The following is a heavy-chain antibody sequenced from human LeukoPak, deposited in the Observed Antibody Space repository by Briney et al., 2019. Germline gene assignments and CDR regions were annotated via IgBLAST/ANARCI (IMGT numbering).Heavy chain of an antibody. Sequence: TLSLTCTVSGGSISSGGYYWSWIRQRPGKGLEWIGYIYYSGSTYYNPSLKSRVTISVDTSKNQFSLKLSSVTAADTAVYYCARGGSYGYSDYWGQGTLVTVSS. CDR2: IYYSGST. CDR3: ARGGSYGYSDY. D-gene: IGHD5-18*01. J-gene: IGHJ4*02. V-gene: IGHV4-31*03. CDR1: GGSISSGGYY.